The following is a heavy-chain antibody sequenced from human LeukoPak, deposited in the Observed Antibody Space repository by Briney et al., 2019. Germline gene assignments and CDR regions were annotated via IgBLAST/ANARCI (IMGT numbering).Heavy chain of an antibody. CDR1: GFTFSSYG. D-gene: IGHD1-26*01. J-gene: IGHJ6*03. CDR3: AKGQGWEHSYYSYYMDV. CDR2: IRYDGSNK. Sequence: AGGSLRLSCAASGFTFSSYGMHWVRQAPGKWLEWVAFIRYDGSNKYCADSVKGRFTISRDNSKNTLYLRMNSLRAEDTAVYCCAKGQGWEHSYYSYYMDVWGKGPTVTISS. V-gene: IGHV3-30*02.